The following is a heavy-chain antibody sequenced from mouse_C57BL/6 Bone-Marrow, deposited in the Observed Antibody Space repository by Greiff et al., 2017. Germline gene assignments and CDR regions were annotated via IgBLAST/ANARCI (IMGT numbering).Heavy chain of an antibody. J-gene: IGHJ3*01. Sequence: QVQLQQPGAELVKPGASVKMSCKASGYTFTSYWITWVKQRPGQGLEWIGDIYPGSGCTNYNEKFKSKATLTVDTSSSTAYMQLSSLTSEDSAVYYCARGYYGSSPWFAYWGQGTLVTVSA. CDR2: IYPGSGCT. CDR3: ARGYYGSSPWFAY. D-gene: IGHD1-1*01. V-gene: IGHV1-55*01. CDR1: GYTFTSYW.